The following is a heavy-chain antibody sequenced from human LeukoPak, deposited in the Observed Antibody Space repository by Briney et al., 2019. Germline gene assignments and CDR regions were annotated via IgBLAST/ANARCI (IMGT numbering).Heavy chain of an antibody. CDR1: GGSISSYY. CDR2: IYTSGST. Sequence: SETLSLTCTVSGGSISSYYWSWIRQPAGKGLEWIGRIYTSGSTNYNPSLKSRVTMSVDTSKNQFSLKLSSVTAADTAVYYCARGGFYSSGWYATYYYYYYMDVWGKGTTVTISS. V-gene: IGHV4-4*07. J-gene: IGHJ6*03. CDR3: ARGGFYSSGWYATYYYYYYMDV. D-gene: IGHD6-19*01.